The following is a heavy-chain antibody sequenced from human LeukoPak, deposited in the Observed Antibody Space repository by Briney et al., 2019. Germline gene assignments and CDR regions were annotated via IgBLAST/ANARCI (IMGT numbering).Heavy chain of an antibody. CDR1: GFTFSDYY. CDR3: ARETVAGRFDY. CDR2: ISPSGDII. V-gene: IGHV3-11*01. J-gene: IGHJ4*02. D-gene: IGHD6-19*01. Sequence: GGSLRLSCAASGFTFSDYYISWLRQAPGKGLEWVSDISPSGDIISYADSVKGRFIISRDYAKESLHLQMNSLRVEDSAVYYCARETVAGRFDYWGRGTQVTVSS.